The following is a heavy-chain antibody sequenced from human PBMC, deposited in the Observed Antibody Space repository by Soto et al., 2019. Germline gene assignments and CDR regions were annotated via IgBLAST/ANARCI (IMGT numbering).Heavy chain of an antibody. CDR1: GYTFTSYG. CDR3: ARDCSSTSCHNNFDY. J-gene: IGHJ4*02. V-gene: IGHV1-18*01. CDR2: ISAYNGNT. Sequence: GASVKVSCKASGYTFTSYGISWVRQAPGQGLEWMGWISAYNGNTNYAQKLQGRVTMTTDTSTGTAYMELRSLRSDDTAVYYCARDCSSTSCHNNFDYWGQGTLVTVSS. D-gene: IGHD2-2*02.